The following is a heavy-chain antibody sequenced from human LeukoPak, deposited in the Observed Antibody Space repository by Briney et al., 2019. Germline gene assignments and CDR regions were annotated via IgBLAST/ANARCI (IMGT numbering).Heavy chain of an antibody. CDR3: ARAGYSGYDIDY. V-gene: IGHV4-30-4*01. J-gene: IGHJ4*02. CDR1: GGSISSGDYY. D-gene: IGHD5-12*01. CDR2: IYYSGST. Sequence: SETLSLTCTVSGGSISSGDYYWSWIRQPPEKGLEWIGYIYYSGSTYYNPSLKSRVTISVDTSKNQFSLKLSSVTAADTAVYYCARAGYSGYDIDYWGQGTLVTVSS.